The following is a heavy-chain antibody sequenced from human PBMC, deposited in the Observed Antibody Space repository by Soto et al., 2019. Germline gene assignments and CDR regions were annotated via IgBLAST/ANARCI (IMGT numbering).Heavy chain of an antibody. V-gene: IGHV3-9*01. CDR3: ANDSADYYGSGSDL. CDR2: IGWNRGSI. Sequence: EVQLVESGGGLVQPGRSLRVSCAASGFTFDDYATHWVRQAPGKGLEWVSGIGWNRGSIGYADSVKGLFTISRDNAKNSLYLQMNSLRAEATALYYCANDSADYYGSGSDLWGQGTLVTVAS. CDR1: GFTFDDYA. J-gene: IGHJ5*02. D-gene: IGHD3-10*01.